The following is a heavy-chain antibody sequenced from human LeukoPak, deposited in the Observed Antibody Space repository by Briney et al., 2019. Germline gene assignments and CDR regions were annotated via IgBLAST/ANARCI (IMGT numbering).Heavy chain of an antibody. CDR3: ARETSQKGAHYMDV. D-gene: IGHD3-16*01. J-gene: IGHJ6*03. CDR2: IYYSGST. V-gene: IGHV4-39*07. Sequence: SETLSLTCTVSVGSTSSSNFYGDWSPRPPGKGLGGVGSIYYSGSTYYNPSLKSRGTISVDTSKNQFSLKLSSVTAADTAVYYCARETSQKGAHYMDVRGKGTTVTISS. CDR1: VGSTSSSNFY.